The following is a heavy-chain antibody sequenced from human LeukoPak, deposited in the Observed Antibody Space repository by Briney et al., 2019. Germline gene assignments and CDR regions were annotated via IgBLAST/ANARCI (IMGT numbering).Heavy chain of an antibody. J-gene: IGHJ5*02. V-gene: IGHV4-59*01. Sequence: SETLSLTCTVSGGSISSYYWSWIRQPPGKGMEWIGHIYGSGSTNYNPSLKSRVTLSVDTSKNQFSLKLSSVTAADTAVYYCAREGTSGTHLNWFDPWGQGTLVTVSS. CDR3: AREGTSGTHLNWFDP. D-gene: IGHD1-1*01. CDR1: GGSISSYY. CDR2: IYGSGST.